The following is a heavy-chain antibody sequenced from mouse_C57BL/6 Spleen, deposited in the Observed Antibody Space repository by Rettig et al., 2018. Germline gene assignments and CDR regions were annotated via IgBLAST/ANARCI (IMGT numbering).Heavy chain of an antibody. Sequence: PEQGLEWIGYIYPRDGSTEYNEKFKGKATLTADKSSSTAYMQLNSLTSEVSAVYFCARDHLDYWGQGTTLTVSS. J-gene: IGHJ2*01. CDR3: ARDHLDY. CDR2: IYPRDGST. V-gene: IGHV1-78*01.